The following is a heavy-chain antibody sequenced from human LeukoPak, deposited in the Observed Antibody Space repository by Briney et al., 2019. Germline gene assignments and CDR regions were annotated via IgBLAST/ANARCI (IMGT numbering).Heavy chain of an antibody. V-gene: IGHV1-69*05. D-gene: IGHD3-22*01. CDR2: IIPIFGTA. Sequence: SVKVSCKASGGTFSSYAISWVRQAPGQGLEWMGGIIPIFGTANYAQKFQGRVTITTDESTSTAYMELSSLRSEDTAVYYCARDSRWQNSSGYTDYYYYYYMDVWGKGTTVTVSS. CDR3: ARDSRWQNSSGYTDYYYYYYMDV. J-gene: IGHJ6*03. CDR1: GGTFSSYA.